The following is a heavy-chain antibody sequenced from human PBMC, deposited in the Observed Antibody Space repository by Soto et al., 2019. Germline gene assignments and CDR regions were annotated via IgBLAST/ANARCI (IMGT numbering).Heavy chain of an antibody. V-gene: IGHV5-51*01. D-gene: IGHD3-22*01. J-gene: IGHJ4*02. CDR2: IYPGDSDT. Sequence: PGESLKSSCKGSGYSVTIYWIGWVRQMPGKGLEWMGIIYPGDSDTRYSPSFQGQVTISADKSISTAYLQWSSLKASDTAMYYCARHYDSSGYYPDYWGQGTLVTVSS. CDR1: GYSVTIYW. CDR3: ARHYDSSGYYPDY.